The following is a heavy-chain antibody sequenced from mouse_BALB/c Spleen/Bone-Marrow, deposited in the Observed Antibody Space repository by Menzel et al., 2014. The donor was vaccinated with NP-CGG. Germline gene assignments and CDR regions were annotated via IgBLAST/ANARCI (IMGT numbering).Heavy chain of an antibody. Sequence: EVKLVESGGGLAQPGGSLRLSCATSGFTFSDFYMEWVRQPPGKRLEWIAASRNKANDYTTEYSASVKGRFIVSRDTSQSILFPQMNALRAEATAIYYCARDYYCYDYRGQGTTLTVSS. CDR3: ARDYYCYDY. V-gene: IGHV7-1*02. CDR1: GFTFSDFY. D-gene: IGHD1-2*01. J-gene: IGHJ2*01. CDR2: SRNKANDYTT.